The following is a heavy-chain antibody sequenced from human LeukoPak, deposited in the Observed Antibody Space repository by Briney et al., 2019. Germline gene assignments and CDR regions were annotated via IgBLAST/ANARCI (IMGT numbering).Heavy chain of an antibody. CDR3: ARKSRGGPAGT. J-gene: IGHJ1*01. CDR2: IKQVGSEK. Sequence: GGSLRLSCAASGFTFSSYWMSWVRQAPGKGLEWVANIKQVGSEKYYVDSVKGRFTISRDNAKNSLYLQMNSLRAEDTAVYYCARKSRGGPAGTWGQGTLVTVSS. V-gene: IGHV3-7*01. CDR1: GFTFSSYW. D-gene: IGHD6-13*01.